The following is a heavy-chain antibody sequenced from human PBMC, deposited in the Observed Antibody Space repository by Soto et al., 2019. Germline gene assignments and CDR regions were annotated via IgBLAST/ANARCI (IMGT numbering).Heavy chain of an antibody. CDR2: ITGSGGTT. D-gene: IGHD6-19*01. V-gene: IGHV3-23*01. Sequence: EVQLLESGGGLVQPGGSLRLSCAASGFTFRSYTMTWVRQAPGKGLEWVSGITGSGGTTYYADSVKGRFTISRDNSKNTMYLQMSSLRAEDTAVYYCAKIRGIAVDYFDYWGQGTLVTVSS. J-gene: IGHJ4*02. CDR1: GFTFRSYT. CDR3: AKIRGIAVDYFDY.